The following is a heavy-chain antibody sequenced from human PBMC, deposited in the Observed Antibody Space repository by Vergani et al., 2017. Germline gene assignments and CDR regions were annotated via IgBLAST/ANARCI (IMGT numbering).Heavy chain of an antibody. J-gene: IGHJ4*02. CDR1: GGSISSSSYY. D-gene: IGHD2-15*01. Sequence: QLQESGPGLVKPSETLSLTCTVSGGSISSSSYYWGWIRQPAGKGPEWIGHIHTGGSTDLNPSFKSRVSISVDTSKSQFSLKLNSVTVADTAVYYCARSRPYCTSGSCPAIWGQGTLVTVSS. CDR2: IHTGGST. CDR3: ARSRPYCTSGSCPAI. V-gene: IGHV4-61*02.